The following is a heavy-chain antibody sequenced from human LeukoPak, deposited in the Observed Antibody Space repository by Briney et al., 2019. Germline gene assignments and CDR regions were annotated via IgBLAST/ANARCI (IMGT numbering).Heavy chain of an antibody. D-gene: IGHD6-25*01. CDR1: GYTFTSYD. CDR2: MNPHSGNA. J-gene: IGHJ6*03. CDR3: AREQRYYYYMDV. V-gene: IGHV1-8*01. Sequence: ASVKVSCKASGYTFTSYDINWVRQATGQGLEWMGWMNPHSGNAGYAQKFQGRVTMTRNTSISTAYMELSSLRSEDTAVYYCAREQRYYYYMDVWGKGTTVTISS.